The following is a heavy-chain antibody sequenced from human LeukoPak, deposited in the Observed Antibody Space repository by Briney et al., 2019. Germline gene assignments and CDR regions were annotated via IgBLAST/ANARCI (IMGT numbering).Heavy chain of an antibody. V-gene: IGHV3-53*01. CDR3: AKAAYDYVWGSPQFDY. CDR1: GFIVSNNY. CDR2: IYSGGST. D-gene: IGHD3-16*01. J-gene: IGHJ4*02. Sequence: GGSLRLSCAASGFIVSNNYMSWVRQAPGKGLEWVSVIYSGGSTYYADSVKGRFTISRDNSKNTLYLQMNSLRAEDTAVYYCAKAAYDYVWGSPQFDYWGQGTLVTVSS.